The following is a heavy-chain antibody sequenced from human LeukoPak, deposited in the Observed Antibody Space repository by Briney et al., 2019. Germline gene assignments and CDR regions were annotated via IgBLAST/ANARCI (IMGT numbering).Heavy chain of an antibody. CDR2: ISSSSSYI. CDR1: GFTFSSYS. D-gene: IGHD5-12*01. Sequence: GGSLRLSCAASGFTFSSYSMNWVRQAPGKGLEWVSSISSSSSYIYYADSVKGRFTISRDNAKNSLYLQMNSLRAEDTAVYYCARDGGVTGYDLLDYWGQGTLVTVSS. V-gene: IGHV3-21*01. CDR3: ARDGGVTGYDLLDY. J-gene: IGHJ4*02.